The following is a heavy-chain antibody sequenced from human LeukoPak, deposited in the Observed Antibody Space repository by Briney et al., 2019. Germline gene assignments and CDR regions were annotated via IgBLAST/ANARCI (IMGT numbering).Heavy chain of an antibody. J-gene: IGHJ4*02. D-gene: IGHD3-22*01. CDR2: ISYDGSNK. Sequence: GGSLRLSCAASGFTFSSYGMHWVRQAPGKGLEWVAVISYDGSNKYYADSVKGRFTISRDNSKNTLYLQMNSLRAEDTAVYYCAKEYYYDSSGPFDYWGQGTLVTVSS. V-gene: IGHV3-30*18. CDR1: GFTFSSYG. CDR3: AKEYYYDSSGPFDY.